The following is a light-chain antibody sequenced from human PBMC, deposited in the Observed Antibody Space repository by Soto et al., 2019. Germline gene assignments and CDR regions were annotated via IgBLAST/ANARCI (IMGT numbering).Light chain of an antibody. Sequence: DIQMTQSPSTLSASVGDRVIITCRASQSISTYLAWHQQKPGKAPKLLIYRASSLESGVPSRFRGDGSGTGFTLTISSLQPDDFATYYCQQYNSYPWTFGQGTKVEIK. CDR2: RAS. J-gene: IGKJ1*01. CDR1: QSISTY. CDR3: QQYNSYPWT. V-gene: IGKV1-5*03.